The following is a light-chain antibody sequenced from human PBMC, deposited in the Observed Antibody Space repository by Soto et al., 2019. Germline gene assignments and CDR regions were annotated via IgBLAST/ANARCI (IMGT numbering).Light chain of an antibody. CDR3: VLYMGRGIWV. J-gene: IGLJ3*02. CDR1: SGSVSTNYY. CDR2: NTD. V-gene: IGLV8-61*01. Sequence: QAVVTQEPSFSVSPVVTVTLTCVLISGSVSTNYYPGWYQQTPGQAPRTLIYNTDTRSSGVPDRFSGSIVGNKAALTITGAQADDESDYYCVLYMGRGIWVFGGGTKLTVL.